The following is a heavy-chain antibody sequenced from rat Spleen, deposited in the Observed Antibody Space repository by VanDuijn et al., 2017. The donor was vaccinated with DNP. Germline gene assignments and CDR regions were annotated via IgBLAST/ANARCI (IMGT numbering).Heavy chain of an antibody. CDR2: ISTSGDNT. V-gene: IGHV5-27*01. D-gene: IGHD1-7*01. J-gene: IGHJ2*01. CDR3: TSGLY. Sequence: EVQLVESGGGLVQPGRSLKLSCAASGFTFSNYYMAWVRQAPKKGLEWVAAISTSGDNTYYRDSVKGRFTVSRDNAKSTLYLQMDSLRSEDTATYYCTSGLYWGQGVMVTVSS. CDR1: GFTFSNYY.